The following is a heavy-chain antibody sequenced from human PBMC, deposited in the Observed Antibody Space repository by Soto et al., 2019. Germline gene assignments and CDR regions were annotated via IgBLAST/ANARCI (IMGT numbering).Heavy chain of an antibody. J-gene: IGHJ5*02. D-gene: IGHD3-3*01. CDR2: IYYSGST. V-gene: IGHV4-30-4*01. Sequence: SETLSLTCAVSGGSISSGVYYWSWIRQPPGKGLEWIGYIYYSGSTYYNPSLKSRVTISVDTSKNQFSLKLSSVTAADTAVYYCARDSVFGVVIPRFDPWGQGTLVTVSS. CDR1: GGSISSGVYY. CDR3: ARDSVFGVVIPRFDP.